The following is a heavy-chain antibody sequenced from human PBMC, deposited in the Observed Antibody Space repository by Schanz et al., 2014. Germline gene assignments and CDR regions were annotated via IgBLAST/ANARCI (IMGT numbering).Heavy chain of an antibody. Sequence: QVHLVQSGAEVHKPGASLKISCKASGYTFTNFFLHWVRQAPGQGLEWMGIINPIGGSTTYAQKFRGAVTLTTDTSTDTAYLELISLRSEDTAVYYCARGSPENMIRGELDYWGQGTLVTVSS. CDR1: GYTFTNFF. J-gene: IGHJ4*02. CDR2: INPIGGST. V-gene: IGHV1-46*03. CDR3: ARGSPENMIRGELDY. D-gene: IGHD3-10*01.